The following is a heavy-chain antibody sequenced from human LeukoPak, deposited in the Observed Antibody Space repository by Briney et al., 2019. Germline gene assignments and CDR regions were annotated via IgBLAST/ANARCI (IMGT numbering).Heavy chain of an antibody. J-gene: IGHJ4*02. D-gene: IGHD3-10*01. CDR1: GFTFRSYA. V-gene: IGHV3-23*01. CDR2: ITGSGSGT. CDR3: AKDGLLWFGDDS. Sequence: GGSLRLSCAASGFTFRSYAMSWVRQAPGKGLEWVSAITGSGSGTYYAASVKGRFTISRDGSKNTLSLQMNSLRADDTAVYYCAKDGLLWFGDDSWGQGTLVTVSS.